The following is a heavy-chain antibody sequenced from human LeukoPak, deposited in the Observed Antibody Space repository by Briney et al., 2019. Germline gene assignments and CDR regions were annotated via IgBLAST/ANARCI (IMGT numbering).Heavy chain of an antibody. CDR1: GGTFSSYA. J-gene: IGHJ4*02. CDR3: ARMNSWPRYYFDY. Sequence: SVKVSCKASGGTFSSYAISWVRQAPGQGLEWMGGIIPIFGTADYAQKFQGRVTITADESTSTAYMELSSLRSEDTAVYYCARMNSWPRYYFDYWGQGTLVTVSS. CDR2: IIPIFGTA. D-gene: IGHD1/OR15-1a*01. V-gene: IGHV1-69*01.